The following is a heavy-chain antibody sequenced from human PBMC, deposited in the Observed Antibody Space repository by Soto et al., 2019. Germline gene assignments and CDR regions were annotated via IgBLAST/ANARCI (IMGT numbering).Heavy chain of an antibody. CDR3: ARGASVAGLDY. J-gene: IGHJ4*02. D-gene: IGHD6-19*01. CDR1: GGSISSGGYY. V-gene: IGHV4-31*03. Sequence: SETLSLTCTVSGGSISSGGYYWSWIRQHPGEGLEWIGYIYYSGSTYYNPSLKSRVTISVDTSKNQFSLKLSSVTAADTAVYYCARGASVAGLDYWGQGTLVTVSS. CDR2: IYYSGST.